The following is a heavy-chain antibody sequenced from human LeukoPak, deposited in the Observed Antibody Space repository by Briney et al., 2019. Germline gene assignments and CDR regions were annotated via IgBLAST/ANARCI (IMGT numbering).Heavy chain of an antibody. D-gene: IGHD3-22*01. Sequence: QTGGSLRLSCAASGFTFSSYEMNWVRQAPGKGLEWVSYISSSGSTIYYADSVKGRFTISRDNAKNSLYLQMNSLRAEDTAVYYCARGGNYYDSSGYYWNWYFDLWGRGTLVTVSS. V-gene: IGHV3-48*03. CDR2: ISSSGSTI. CDR1: GFTFSSYE. CDR3: ARGGNYYDSSGYYWNWYFDL. J-gene: IGHJ2*01.